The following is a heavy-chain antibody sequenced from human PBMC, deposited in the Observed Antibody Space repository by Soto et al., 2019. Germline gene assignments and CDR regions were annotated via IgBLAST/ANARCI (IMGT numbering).Heavy chain of an antibody. CDR2: IRQDGGSQ. CDR1: GFTFPTDC. CDR3: VRGGHGSGSYLGSH. V-gene: IGHV3-7*03. Sequence: SLRLSCVVSGFTFPTDCMSWVRKAPGKGLEWVANIRQDGGSQYYVDSVKGRFTISRDNAKNSVYLQMDSLRAEDTAVYYCVRGGHGSGSYLGSHWGHGMLVTVSS. D-gene: IGHD3-10*01. J-gene: IGHJ4*01.